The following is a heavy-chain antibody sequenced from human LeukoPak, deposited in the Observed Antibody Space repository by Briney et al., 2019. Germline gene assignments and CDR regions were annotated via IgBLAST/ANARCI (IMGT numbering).Heavy chain of an antibody. CDR1: GGSISSYY. CDR2: IYSSGVT. D-gene: IGHD2-15*01. Sequence: SETLSLTCTVSGGSISSYYWSWIRQPAGKGLEWIGRIYSSGVTHYNPSLDSRVTMSVDTSKNQFSLKLRSVTAADTAMYYCAREWTGYCIGGSCPFHMDVWGKGTTVTVSS. V-gene: IGHV4-4*07. J-gene: IGHJ6*03. CDR3: AREWTGYCIGGSCPFHMDV.